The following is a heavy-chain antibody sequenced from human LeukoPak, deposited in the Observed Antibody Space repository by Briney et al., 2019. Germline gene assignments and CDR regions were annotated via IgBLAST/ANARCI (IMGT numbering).Heavy chain of an antibody. J-gene: IGHJ6*03. D-gene: IGHD2-2*01. CDR1: GYTFTSYD. V-gene: IGHV1-8*01. CDR2: MNPNSGNT. CDR3: ARGDIVVVPAVSVGWGMDV. Sequence: ASVKVSCKASGYTFTSYDINWVRQATGQGLEWMGWMNPNSGNTGYAQKFQGRVSMTRNTSISTAYMELSSLRSEDTAVYYCARGDIVVVPAVSVGWGMDVWGKGTTVTVSS.